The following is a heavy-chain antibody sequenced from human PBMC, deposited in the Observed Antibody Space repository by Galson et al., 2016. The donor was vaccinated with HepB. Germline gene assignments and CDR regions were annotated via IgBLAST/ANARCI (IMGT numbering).Heavy chain of an antibody. V-gene: IGHV3-33*01. CDR3: ARDPGSSTWKNYFDY. D-gene: IGHD6-13*01. Sequence: SLRLSCAASGFTFNTYGMHWVRQSPDKGLEWLAVLWYDEVRDYYADSVKGRFTVSRDNSKNTLYLQMDNLRAEDTAVYFCARDPGSSTWKNYFDYWGQGTRVTVSS. CDR2: LWYDEVRD. J-gene: IGHJ4*02. CDR1: GFTFNTYG.